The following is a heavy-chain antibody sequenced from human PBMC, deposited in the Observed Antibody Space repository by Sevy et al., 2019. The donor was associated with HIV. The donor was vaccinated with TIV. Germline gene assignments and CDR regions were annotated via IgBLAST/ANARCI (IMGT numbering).Heavy chain of an antibody. CDR2: ISWDGGST. J-gene: IGHJ4*02. CDR3: AKDMASEGGGAYYFDY. Sequence: GGSLRLSCAVSGFTFDDHTMHWVRQPPGKGLEWVSLISWDGGSTYYADSVKGRFTISRDNSKNSLFLQMNSLGAEDTALYYCAKDMASEGGGAYYFDYWGQGTLVTVSS. V-gene: IGHV3-43*01. D-gene: IGHD3-16*01. CDR1: GFTFDDHT.